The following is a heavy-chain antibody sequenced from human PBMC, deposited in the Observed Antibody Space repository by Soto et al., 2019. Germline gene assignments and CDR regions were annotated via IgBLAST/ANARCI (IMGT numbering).Heavy chain of an antibody. CDR1: GGTVSSYA. CDR2: FIPIFVSG. CDR3: TRDVSSDTTGFRGYDL. Sequence: QLHLVQSGAEVKKAGSSVKVSCKASGGTVSSYAIAWVRQARGKGPEWMGVFIPIFVSGHYAPKLQGRISITADDSTRTAYMELSGLTSEDTAIYYCTRDVSSDTTGFRGYDLWGQGTQVTVSS. D-gene: IGHD3-10*01. V-gene: IGHV1-69*01. J-gene: IGHJ4*02.